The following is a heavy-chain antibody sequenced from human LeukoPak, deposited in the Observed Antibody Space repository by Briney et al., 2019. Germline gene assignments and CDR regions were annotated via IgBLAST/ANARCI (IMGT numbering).Heavy chain of an antibody. J-gene: IGHJ4*02. V-gene: IGHV4-30-2*01. Sequence: SETLSLTCAVSGGSISSGGYSWSWIRQPPGKGLEWIGYIYHSGSTYYNPSLKSRVTISVDRSKNQFSLKLSTVTAADTAVYYCARGEAWGSGSYYFDYWGQGTLVTVSS. CDR2: IYHSGST. CDR3: ARGEAWGSGSYYFDY. D-gene: IGHD3-10*01. CDR1: GGSISSGGYS.